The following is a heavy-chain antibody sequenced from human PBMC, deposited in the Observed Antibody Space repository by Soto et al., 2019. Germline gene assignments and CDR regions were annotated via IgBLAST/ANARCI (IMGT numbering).Heavy chain of an antibody. Sequence: QVQLVESGGGVVQPGRSLRLSCAASGFTFSSYAMHWVRQAPGKGLEWVAVISYDGSNKYYADSVKGRFTISRDNSKNTLYLQMNSLRAEDTAVYYCARDKYYGSGSGTNWFDPWGQGTLVTVSS. CDR1: GFTFSSYA. D-gene: IGHD3-10*01. CDR2: ISYDGSNK. V-gene: IGHV3-30-3*01. CDR3: ARDKYYGSGSGTNWFDP. J-gene: IGHJ5*02.